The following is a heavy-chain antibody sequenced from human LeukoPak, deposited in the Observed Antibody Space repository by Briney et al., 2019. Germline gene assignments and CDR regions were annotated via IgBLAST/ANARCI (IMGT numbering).Heavy chain of an antibody. Sequence: SETLSLTCAVYGGSFSGYYWSWIRQPPGKGLEWIGEINHSGSTNYNPPLKSRVTISVDTSKNQFSLKLSSVTAADTAVYYCARGVSSGYFDYWGQGTLVTVSS. D-gene: IGHD3-10*01. CDR2: INHSGST. CDR3: ARGVSSGYFDY. J-gene: IGHJ4*02. CDR1: GGSFSGYY. V-gene: IGHV4-34*01.